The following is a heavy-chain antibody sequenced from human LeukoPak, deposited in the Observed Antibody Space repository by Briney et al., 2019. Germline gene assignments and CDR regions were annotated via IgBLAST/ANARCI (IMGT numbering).Heavy chain of an antibody. D-gene: IGHD2-2*01. CDR1: GGTFDNYA. Sequence: ASVKVSCKASGGTFDNYAVNWVREAPGLGLEWMGRIIPMLGKTNSAQKFQDRVTFTADKSTGTAYMELTHLRPDDTAVYFCARGLFGGFAAAHFDHWGQGTLVTVSP. CDR2: IIPMLGKT. V-gene: IGHV1-69*04. J-gene: IGHJ4*02. CDR3: ARGLFGGFAAAHFDH.